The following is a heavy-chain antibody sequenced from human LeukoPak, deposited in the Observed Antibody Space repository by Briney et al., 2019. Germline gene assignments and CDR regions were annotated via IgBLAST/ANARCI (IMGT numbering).Heavy chain of an antibody. CDR1: GFTFSNYA. V-gene: IGHV3-30*04. J-gene: IGHJ4*02. D-gene: IGHD5-12*01. CDR3: SRGPSGYHNT. CDR2: ISYDGSNK. Sequence: GGSLRLSCAASGFTFSNYAMHGVRQAPGKGLEWVAVISYDGSNKYYADSVKGRFTISRDNSKKTLYLQTNSLRSEDTAVYYCSRGPSGYHNTGGQGTLVTVSS.